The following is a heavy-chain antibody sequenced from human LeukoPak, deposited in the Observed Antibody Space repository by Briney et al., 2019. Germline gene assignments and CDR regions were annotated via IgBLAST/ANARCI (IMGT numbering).Heavy chain of an antibody. Sequence: PGRSLRLSCAASGFTFSSYAMHWVRQAPGKGLEWVAVISYDGSNKYYADSVKGRFSISRDNSKNTLYMQMNSLRAEDTAVYYCVKGWLLYGFDIWGQGTMVTVSS. CDR3: VKGWLLYGFDI. V-gene: IGHV3-30-3*02. CDR2: ISYDGSNK. D-gene: IGHD3-3*01. J-gene: IGHJ3*02. CDR1: GFTFSSYA.